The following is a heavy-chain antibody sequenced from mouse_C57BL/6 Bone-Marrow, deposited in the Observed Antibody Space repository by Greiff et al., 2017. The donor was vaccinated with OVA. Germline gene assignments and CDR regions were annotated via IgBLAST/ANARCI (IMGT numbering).Heavy chain of an antibody. CDR3: ARRGVLTPYYYAMDY. V-gene: IGHV1-4*01. CDR2: INPSSGYT. CDR1: GYTFTSYT. Sequence: QVHVKQSGAELARPGASVKMSCKASGYTFTSYTMHWVKQRPGQGLEWIGYINPSSGYTKYNQKFKDKATLTADKSSSTAYMQLNSLTSEDSSVYYCARRGVLTPYYYAMDYWGQGTSVTVSS. D-gene: IGHD4-1*01. J-gene: IGHJ4*01.